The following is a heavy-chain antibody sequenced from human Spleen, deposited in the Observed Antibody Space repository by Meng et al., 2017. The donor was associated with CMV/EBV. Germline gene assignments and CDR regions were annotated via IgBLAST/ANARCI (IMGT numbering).Heavy chain of an antibody. D-gene: IGHD4-17*01. CDR1: GYKFDIYG. CDR2: VGAENGET. CDR3: ARAGAAVTTNFDF. J-gene: IGHJ4*02. Sequence: QIQLVQSGPELRRPGASVKVSCKASGYKFDIYGITWVRQAPGQGLEWVGWVGAENGETNYGQKFQGRVTVTADTFTKTPYMEMRSLRSDDSAIYYCARAGAAVTTNFDFWGQGTLVTVSS. V-gene: IGHV1-18*01.